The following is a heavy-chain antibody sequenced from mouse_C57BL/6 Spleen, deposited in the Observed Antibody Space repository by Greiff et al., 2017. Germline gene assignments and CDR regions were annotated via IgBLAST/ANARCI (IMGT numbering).Heavy chain of an antibody. CDR3: AREEYGSIDY. Sequence: QVQLQQSGPELVKPGASVKISCKASGYAFSSSWMNWVKQRPGKGLEWIGRIYPGDGDTNYNGKFKGKATLTADKSSSTAYMQLSSLTSEDSAVYFCAREEYGSIDYWGQGTTLTVSS. CDR1: GYAFSSSW. CDR2: IYPGDGDT. J-gene: IGHJ2*01. D-gene: IGHD1-1*01. V-gene: IGHV1-82*01.